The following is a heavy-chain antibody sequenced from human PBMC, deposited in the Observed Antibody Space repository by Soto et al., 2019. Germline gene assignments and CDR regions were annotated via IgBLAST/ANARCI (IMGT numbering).Heavy chain of an antibody. CDR1: GDSFSSYA. Sequence: QVQLVQSGAEMKKPGSSVKVSCKVSGDSFSSYAISWVRQAPGGGLEWVGGIIPIFETANYAQNFQGRVTITAVESTTTAYLEVTRLRPQDTAVFYWAASDSSSWQHDYWGQGTLMTVSS. V-gene: IGHV1-69*01. CDR2: IIPIFETA. D-gene: IGHD6-13*01. J-gene: IGHJ4*02. CDR3: AASDSSSWQHDY.